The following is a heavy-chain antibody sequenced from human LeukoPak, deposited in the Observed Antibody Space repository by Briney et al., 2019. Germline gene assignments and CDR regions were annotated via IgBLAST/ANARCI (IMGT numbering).Heavy chain of an antibody. D-gene: IGHD3-9*01. Sequence: SETLSLTCTVSGGSISSSSYYWGWIRQPPGKGLEWIGSIYYSGSTYYNPSLKSRVTISVDTSKNQFSLKLSSVTAADTAVYYCARAELRYFDWFSDWFDPWGQGTLVTVSS. CDR1: GGSISSSSYY. CDR2: IYYSGST. CDR3: ARAELRYFDWFSDWFDP. V-gene: IGHV4-39*07. J-gene: IGHJ5*02.